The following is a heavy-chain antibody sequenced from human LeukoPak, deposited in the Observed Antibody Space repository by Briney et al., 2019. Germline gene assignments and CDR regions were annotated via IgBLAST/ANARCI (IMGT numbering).Heavy chain of an antibody. D-gene: IGHD3-22*01. J-gene: IGHJ4*02. CDR1: GYTFTSYA. CDR2: INAGNGNT. CDR3: ARGGGVYYYDSSGYYAFDY. V-gene: IGHV1-3*01. Sequence: ASVKVSCKASGYTFTSYAMHWVRQAPGQRLEWMGWINAGNGNTKYSQKFQGRVTMTRDTSTSTVYMELSSLRSEDTAVYYCARGGGVYYYDSSGYYAFDYWGQGTLVTVSS.